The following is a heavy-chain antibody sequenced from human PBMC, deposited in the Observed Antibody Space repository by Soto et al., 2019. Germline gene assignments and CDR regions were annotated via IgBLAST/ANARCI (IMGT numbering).Heavy chain of an antibody. CDR2: INHSGST. V-gene: IGHV4-34*01. CDR3: ARSLVRGVIITPWFDP. Sequence: PSETLSLTCAVYGGSFSGYYWSWIRQPPGKGLEWIGEINHSGSTNYNPSLKSRVTISVDTSKNQFSLKLSSVTAADTAVYYCARSLVRGVIITPWFDPWGQGTQVTVSS. J-gene: IGHJ5*02. CDR1: GGSFSGYY. D-gene: IGHD3-10*01.